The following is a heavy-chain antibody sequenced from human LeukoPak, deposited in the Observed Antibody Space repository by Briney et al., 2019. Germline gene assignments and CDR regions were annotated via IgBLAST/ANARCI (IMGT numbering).Heavy chain of an antibody. CDR2: INPNSGGT. CDR1: GYTFTGYY. D-gene: IGHD3-10*01. Sequence: ASVKVSCKASGYTFTGYYMHWVRQAPGQGLEWMGRINPNSGGTNYAQKFQGRVTMTRDTSISTAYMELSRLRSDDTAVYYCPGDLTMVRGVIITWAGSDDAFDIWGQGTMVTVSS. J-gene: IGHJ3*02. CDR3: PGDLTMVRGVIITWAGSDDAFDI. V-gene: IGHV1-2*06.